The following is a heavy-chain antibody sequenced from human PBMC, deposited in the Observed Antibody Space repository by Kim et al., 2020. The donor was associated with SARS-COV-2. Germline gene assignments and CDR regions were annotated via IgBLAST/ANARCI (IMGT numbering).Heavy chain of an antibody. CDR2: IKQDGSEK. D-gene: IGHD3-10*01. J-gene: IGHJ6*02. CDR3: ARDRSVITMVRGLYGMDV. Sequence: GGSLRLSCAASGFTFSSYWMSWVRQAPGKGLEWVANIKQDGSEKYYVDSVKGRFTISRDNAKNSLYLQMNSLRAEDTAVYYCARDRSVITMVRGLYGMDVWGQGTTVTVSS. V-gene: IGHV3-7*03. CDR1: GFTFSSYW.